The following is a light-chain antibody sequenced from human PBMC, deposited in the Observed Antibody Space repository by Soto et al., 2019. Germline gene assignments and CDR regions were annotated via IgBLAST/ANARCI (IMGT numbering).Light chain of an antibody. Sequence: EIVLTQSPGTLSLSPGERATLSCRANQSVSSSYLAWYQQKPGQAPRLFIYDASSRATGIPDRFSGSASGTDFTLTISRLEPEDFAVYYCQQYGSSPRTFGQGTKVEIK. CDR3: QQYGSSPRT. J-gene: IGKJ1*01. CDR1: QSVSSSY. CDR2: DAS. V-gene: IGKV3-20*01.